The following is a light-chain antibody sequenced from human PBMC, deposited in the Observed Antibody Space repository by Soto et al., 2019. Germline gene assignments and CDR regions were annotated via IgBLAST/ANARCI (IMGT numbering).Light chain of an antibody. V-gene: IGLV2-11*01. J-gene: IGLJ2*01. CDR3: CSYAGSYTGVL. Sequence: QSALTQPRSVSGSPGQSVTFSCTGTSSDIGGYDFVSWYQQHPGRAPKLMIYGVSGRPLGVPDRFSGSKSGNTASLIISGLQAEDEADYYCCSYAGSYTGVLFGGGTKLTVL. CDR1: SSDIGGYDF. CDR2: GVS.